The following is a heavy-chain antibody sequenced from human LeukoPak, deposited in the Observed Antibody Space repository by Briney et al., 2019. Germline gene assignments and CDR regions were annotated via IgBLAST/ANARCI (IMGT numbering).Heavy chain of an antibody. J-gene: IGHJ5*02. CDR2: ISYDGSNK. Sequence: GRSLRLSCAASGFTFSSYAMHWVRQAPGKGLEWVAVISYDGSNKYYADSVKGRFTISRDNSKNTLYLQMNSLRAEDTAVYYCTRHILDVQEGRWFDPWGQGTLVTVSS. CDR1: GFTFSSYA. V-gene: IGHV3-30*04. D-gene: IGHD3-10*01. CDR3: TRHILDVQEGRWFDP.